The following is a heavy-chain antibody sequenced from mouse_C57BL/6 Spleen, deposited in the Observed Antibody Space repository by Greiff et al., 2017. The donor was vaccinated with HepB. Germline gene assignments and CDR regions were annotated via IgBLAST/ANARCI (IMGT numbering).Heavy chain of an antibody. J-gene: IGHJ4*01. CDR1: GYTFTDYY. Sequence: EVQLQQSGPELVKPGASVKISCKASGYTFTDYYMNWVKQSHGKSLEWIGDINPNNGGTSYNQKFKGKATLTVDKSSSTAYMELRSLTSEDSAVYYCARRMVTTVPYAMDYWGQGTSVTVSS. CDR3: ARRMVTTVPYAMDY. V-gene: IGHV1-26*01. D-gene: IGHD2-3*01. CDR2: INPNNGGT.